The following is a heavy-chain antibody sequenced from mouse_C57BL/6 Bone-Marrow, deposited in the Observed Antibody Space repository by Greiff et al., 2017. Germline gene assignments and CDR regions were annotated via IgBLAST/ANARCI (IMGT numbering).Heavy chain of an antibody. CDR2: IYPGDGDT. J-gene: IGHJ4*01. V-gene: IGHV1-80*01. D-gene: IGHD1-1*01. CDR3: ARFPRFITTVVATRYYAMDY. CDR1: GYAFSSYW. Sequence: VKVVESGAELVKPGASVKISCKASGYAFSSYWMNWVKQRPGKGLEWIGQIYPGDGDTNYNGKFKGKTTLTADKSSSTAYMQLSSLTSEDSAVYFCARFPRFITTVVATRYYAMDYWGQGTSVTVSS.